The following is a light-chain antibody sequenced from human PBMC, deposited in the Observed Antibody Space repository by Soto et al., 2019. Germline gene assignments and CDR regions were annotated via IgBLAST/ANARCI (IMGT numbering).Light chain of an antibody. J-gene: IGKJ2*01. CDR1: QSVRSNH. V-gene: IGKV3-20*01. CDR2: GVF. Sequence: ETVLTQSPGTVSLYPGERATLSCTTSQSVRSNHLAWYQQKLGQAPRLVVYGVFNRATGIPDRFSGSESGTDFTLTISGLEPEDSAVYYWQHYDGSPRTFGQGTKLEI. CDR3: QHYDGSPRT.